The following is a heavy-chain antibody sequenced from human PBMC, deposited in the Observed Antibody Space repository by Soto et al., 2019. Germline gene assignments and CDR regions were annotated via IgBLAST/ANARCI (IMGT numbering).Heavy chain of an antibody. CDR3: VRNLASGGTYYIDY. CDR1: GFIFSDHY. CDR2: VRDKANGYTT. Sequence: EVQLVDSGGVLVEPGGSLRLSCAASGFIFSDHYMDWVRQAPGKGQEWIGGVRDKANGYTTEYAAYVRGRFTVSRNDSKNSLDLQMNSLQIEDTAMYYCVRNLASGGTYYIDYWGQGTLVTVSS. J-gene: IGHJ4*02. V-gene: IGHV3-72*01. D-gene: IGHD1-26*01.